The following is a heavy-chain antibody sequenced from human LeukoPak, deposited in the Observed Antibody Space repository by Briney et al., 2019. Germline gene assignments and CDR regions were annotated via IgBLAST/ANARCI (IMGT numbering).Heavy chain of an antibody. CDR3: ARADVVAATTIFYYMDV. CDR2: ISSSSSYI. J-gene: IGHJ6*03. Sequence: GGSLRLSCAASGFTFSSYNMNWVRQAPGKGLEWVSSISSSSSYIFYADSVKGRFTISRDNSKNTQYLQMNSLRAEDTAVYYCARADVVAATTIFYYMDVWGKGTTVTVSS. D-gene: IGHD1-26*01. CDR1: GFTFSSYN. V-gene: IGHV3-21*01.